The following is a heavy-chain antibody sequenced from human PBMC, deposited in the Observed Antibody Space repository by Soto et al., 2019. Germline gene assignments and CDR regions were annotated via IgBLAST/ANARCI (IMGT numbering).Heavy chain of an antibody. J-gene: IGHJ3*02. V-gene: IGHV3-33*01. D-gene: IGHD3-22*01. Sequence: QVQLVESGGGVVQPGRSLRLSCAASGFTFSSHGMHWVRQAPGKGLEWVAVIWYDGSNKYYADSVKGRFTISRDNSKNTLYLQMNSLRAEDTAVYYCARHQPYYYDSSGYSSAFDIWGQGTMVTVSS. CDR2: IWYDGSNK. CDR3: ARHQPYYYDSSGYSSAFDI. CDR1: GFTFSSHG.